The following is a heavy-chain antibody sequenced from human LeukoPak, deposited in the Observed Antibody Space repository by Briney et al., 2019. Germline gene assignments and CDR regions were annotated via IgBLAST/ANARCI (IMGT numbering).Heavy chain of an antibody. CDR1: GGSISSYY. Sequence: SETLSLTCTVSGGSISSYYWSWIRQPPGKGLEWIGYIYYSGTTNYNPSLKSRVTISVDTSKNQFSLKLSSVTAADTAVYYCARSLGTAMVSDYWGQGTLVTVSS. V-gene: IGHV4-59*01. D-gene: IGHD5-18*01. CDR3: ARSLGTAMVSDY. CDR2: IYYSGTT. J-gene: IGHJ4*02.